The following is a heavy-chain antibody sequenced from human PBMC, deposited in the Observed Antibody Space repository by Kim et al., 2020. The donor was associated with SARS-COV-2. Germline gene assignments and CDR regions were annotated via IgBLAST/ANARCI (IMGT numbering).Heavy chain of an antibody. J-gene: IGHJ4*02. D-gene: IGHD3-10*01. CDR3: AREGVTQFGDFDY. Sequence: GGSLRLSCAASGFTFSSYSMNWVRQAPGKGLEWVSSISSSSSYIFYADSVKGRFTISRDNVKNSLYLQMNSLRAVDTAVYYCAREGVTQFGDFDYWGQGNLVTVSS. CDR1: GFTFSSYS. V-gene: IGHV3-21*01. CDR2: ISSSSSYI.